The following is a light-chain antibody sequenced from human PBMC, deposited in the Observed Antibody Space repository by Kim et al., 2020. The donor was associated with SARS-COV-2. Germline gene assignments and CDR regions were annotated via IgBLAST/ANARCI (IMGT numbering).Light chain of an antibody. Sequence: YPGERATPSFRASLSVISNFAGYQQKPGQAPRLLIYGASTRATGIPARFSGSGSGTEFALTISSLQSEDFAVYYCQLYNNWPPLTFGGGTKVDIK. V-gene: IGKV3-15*01. CDR3: QLYNNWPPLT. J-gene: IGKJ4*01. CDR2: GAS. CDR1: LSVISN.